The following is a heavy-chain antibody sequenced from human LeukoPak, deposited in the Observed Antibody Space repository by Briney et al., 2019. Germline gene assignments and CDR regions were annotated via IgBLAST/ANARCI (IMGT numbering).Heavy chain of an antibody. CDR1: GFTFSRYS. V-gene: IGHV3-21*01. D-gene: IGHD3-3*01. CDR2: ISSGSSYI. CDR3: ARARRSGYYDYYYYMDV. Sequence: PGGSLRLSCAASGFTFSRYSMNWVRQAPGKGLEWVSYISSGSSYIYYADSVKGRFTISRDNAKNSLYLQMNSLRAEDTAVYYCARARRSGYYDYYYYMDVWGKGTTVTVSS. J-gene: IGHJ6*03.